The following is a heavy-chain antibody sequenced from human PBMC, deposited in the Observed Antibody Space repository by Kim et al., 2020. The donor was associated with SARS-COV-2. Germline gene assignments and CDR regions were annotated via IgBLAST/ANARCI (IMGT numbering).Heavy chain of an antibody. V-gene: IGHV7-4-1*02. CDR3: ARDSGWNADY. D-gene: IGHD1-1*01. CDR1: GYTFTHYS. Sequence: ASVKVSCKASGYTFTHYSLNWVRQAPGQGLEWMGWINSNTGNPTYAQGFTGRFVFSLDTSVSTAYLQISSLKAEDTAVYYCARDSGWNADYWGQGTLVTVSS. CDR2: INSNTGNP. J-gene: IGHJ4*02.